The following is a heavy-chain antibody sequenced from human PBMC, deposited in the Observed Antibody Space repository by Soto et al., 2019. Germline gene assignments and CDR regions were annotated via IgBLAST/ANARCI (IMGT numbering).Heavy chain of an antibody. CDR1: GGSISSYY. CDR3: ASQLSGSYSKHFDY. V-gene: IGHV4-59*12. D-gene: IGHD1-26*01. CDR2: IYHSGST. J-gene: IGHJ4*02. Sequence: SETLSLTCTVSGGSISSYYWSWIRQPPGKGLEWIGYIYHSGSTNYNPSLKSRVTISVDKSKNQFSLKLSSVTAADTAVYYCASQLSGSYSKHFDYWGQGTLVTVSS.